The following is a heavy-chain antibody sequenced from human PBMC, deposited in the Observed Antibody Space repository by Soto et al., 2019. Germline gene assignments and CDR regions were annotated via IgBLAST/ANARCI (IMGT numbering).Heavy chain of an antibody. Sequence: SETLSLTCTVSGGSISSSSYYWGWIRQPPGKGLEWIGSIYYSGSTYYNPSLKSRVTISVDTSKNQFSLKLSSVTAADTVVYYCASSSSVDAFDIWGQGTMVTVSS. CDR1: GGSISSSSYY. CDR2: IYYSGST. V-gene: IGHV4-39*07. J-gene: IGHJ3*02. CDR3: ASSSSVDAFDI. D-gene: IGHD6-6*01.